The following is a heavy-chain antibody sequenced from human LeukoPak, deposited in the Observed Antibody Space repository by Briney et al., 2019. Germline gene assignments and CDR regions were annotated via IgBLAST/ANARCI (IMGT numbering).Heavy chain of an antibody. D-gene: IGHD3-3*01. CDR1: GGSISSGDYY. CDR3: ARAYFTVYYFDY. CDR2: IYYSGST. V-gene: IGHV4-30-4*08. J-gene: IGHJ4*02. Sequence: SETLSLTCTVSGGSISSGDYYWSWIRQPPGKGLEWIGYIYYSGSTYYNPSLKSRVTISVDTSKNQFSLKLSSVTAADTAVYYCARAYFTVYYFDYWGQGTLVTVSS.